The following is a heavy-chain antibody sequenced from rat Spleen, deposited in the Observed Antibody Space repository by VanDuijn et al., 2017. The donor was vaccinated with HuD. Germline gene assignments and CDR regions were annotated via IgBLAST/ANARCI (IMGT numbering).Heavy chain of an antibody. V-gene: IGHV5-25*01. CDR2: ISTGGGNT. J-gene: IGHJ3*01. D-gene: IGHD1-6*01. Sequence: EVQLVESGGGLVQPGRSLKLSCVASGFTFSNYDMAWVRQAPTKGLEWVASISTGGGNTYYRDSVKGRFTISRDSAKSTLSLQMDSLRSEDTATYYCARSEGTHYYLPFADWGQGTLVTVSS. CDR1: GFTFSNYD. CDR3: ARSEGTHYYLPFAD.